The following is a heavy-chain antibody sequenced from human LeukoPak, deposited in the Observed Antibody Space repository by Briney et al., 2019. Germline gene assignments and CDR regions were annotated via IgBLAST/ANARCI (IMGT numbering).Heavy chain of an antibody. J-gene: IGHJ4*02. CDR3: TREHSYYYDNSGSDY. Sequence: PGRSLRLSCTASGFTFGDYAMSWFRQAPGKGLEWVGFIRSKAYGGTTEYAATVKGRFIISRDDSKSSVYLQMNGLKTEDTAVYYCTREHSYYYDNSGSDYWGQGALVTVSS. D-gene: IGHD3-22*01. CDR2: IRSKAYGGTT. V-gene: IGHV3-49*03. CDR1: GFTFGDYA.